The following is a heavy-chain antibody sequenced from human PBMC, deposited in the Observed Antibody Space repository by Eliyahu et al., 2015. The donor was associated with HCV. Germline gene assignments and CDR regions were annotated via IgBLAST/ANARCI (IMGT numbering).Heavy chain of an antibody. V-gene: IGHV1-18*01. CDR1: GYTFTSSG. D-gene: IGHD3-16*01. J-gene: IGHJ4*02. CDR3: ATTSGGYFDY. CDR2: ISAYNGNT. Sequence: QVQLVQSGAEVKEPGASVKVSCXASGYTFTSSGISWVRQAPGQGLEWMGWISAYNGNTNYAQNLQDRVTMTTDTSTSTAYMELRGLRSDDTAVYYCATTSGGYFDYWGQGTLVTVSS.